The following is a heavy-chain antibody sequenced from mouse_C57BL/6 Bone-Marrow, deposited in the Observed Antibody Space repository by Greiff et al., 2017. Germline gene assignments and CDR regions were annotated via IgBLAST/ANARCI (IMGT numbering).Heavy chain of an antibody. D-gene: IGHD4-1*01. CDR3: ASSSWDGFYYFDY. CDR1: GYTFTSYG. Sequence: QVQLQQSGAELARPGASVKLSCKASGYTFTSYGISWVKQRTGQGLEWIGEIYPRSGNTYHNEKFKGKATLTADKSSSTAYMELRSLTSEDSAVYFCASSSWDGFYYFDYWGQGTTLTVSS. J-gene: IGHJ2*01. V-gene: IGHV1-81*01. CDR2: IYPRSGNT.